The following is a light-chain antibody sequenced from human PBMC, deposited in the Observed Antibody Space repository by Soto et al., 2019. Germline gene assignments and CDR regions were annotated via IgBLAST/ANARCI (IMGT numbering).Light chain of an antibody. CDR1: SSDVGLYDY. J-gene: IGLJ1*01. CDR3: CSYTSSDTYV. CDR2: EVT. Sequence: QSALIQPASVSGSPGQSITISCTGSSSDVGLYDYVSWYQHHPGKAPKLMIYEVTHRPSGVSDRFSGSKSGNTASLTISGLQAEDEADYYCCSYTSSDTYVFGSATKLTVL. V-gene: IGLV2-14*01.